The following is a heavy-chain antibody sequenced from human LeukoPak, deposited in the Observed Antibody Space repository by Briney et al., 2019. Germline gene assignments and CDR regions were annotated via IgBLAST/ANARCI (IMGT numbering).Heavy chain of an antibody. CDR2: ISAYNGNT. CDR1: GYTFTSYG. J-gene: IGHJ6*03. Sequence: ASVKVSCKASGYTFTSYGISWVRQAPGQGLEWMGWISAYNGNTNYAQKLQGRVTMTTDKSTSTAYMELSSLRSEDTAVYYCARCVGAARPFWAYYYYMDVWGKGTTVTVSS. D-gene: IGHD6-6*01. V-gene: IGHV1-18*01. CDR3: ARCVGAARPFWAYYYYMDV.